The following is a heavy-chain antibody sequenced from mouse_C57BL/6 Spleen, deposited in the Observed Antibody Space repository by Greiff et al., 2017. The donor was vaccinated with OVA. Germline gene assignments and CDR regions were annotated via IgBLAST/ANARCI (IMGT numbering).Heavy chain of an antibody. CDR1: GYTFTDYN. J-gene: IGHJ2*01. CDR2: INPNNGGT. V-gene: IGHV1-18*01. D-gene: IGHD2-1*01. Sequence: EVKLLESGPELVKPGASVKIPCKASGYTFTDYNMDWVKQSHGKSLEWIGDINPNNGGTIYNQKFKGKATLTVDKSSSTAYMELRSLTSEETAVYYCASRDGNYGYFDDWGQGTTLTVSS. CDR3: ASRDGNYGYFDD.